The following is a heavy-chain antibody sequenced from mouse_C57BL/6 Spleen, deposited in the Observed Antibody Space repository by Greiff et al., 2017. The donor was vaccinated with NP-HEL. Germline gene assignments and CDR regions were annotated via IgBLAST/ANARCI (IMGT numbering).Heavy chain of an antibody. Sequence: LQESGPELVKPGASVKISCKASGYAFSSSWMNWVKQRPGKGLEWIGRIYPGDGDTNYNGKFKGKATLTADKSSSTAYMQLSSLTSEDSAVYFCARELITTVVGAYWGQGTLVTVSA. CDR3: ARELITTVVGAY. CDR1: GYAFSSSW. V-gene: IGHV1-82*01. J-gene: IGHJ3*01. CDR2: IYPGDGDT. D-gene: IGHD1-1*01.